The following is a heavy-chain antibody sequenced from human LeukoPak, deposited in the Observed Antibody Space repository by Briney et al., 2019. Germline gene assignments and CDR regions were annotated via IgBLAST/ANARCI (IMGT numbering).Heavy chain of an antibody. J-gene: IGHJ4*02. V-gene: IGHV3-23*01. CDR2: ISGSGGST. CDR1: GFTFSSYA. Sequence: PGGSLRLSCAASGFTFSSYAMSWVRQAPGKGLEWVSAISGSGGSTYYADSVKGRFTISRDNAKNSLYLQMNSLRAEDTALYYCAKDLEDYGDYYFDYWGQGTLVTVSS. D-gene: IGHD4-17*01. CDR3: AKDLEDYGDYYFDY.